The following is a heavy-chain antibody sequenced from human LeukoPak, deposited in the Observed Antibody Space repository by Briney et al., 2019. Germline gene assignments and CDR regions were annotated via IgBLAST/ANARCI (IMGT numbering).Heavy chain of an antibody. CDR1: GYTFTSYY. D-gene: IGHD6-13*01. CDR2: INPSGGST. Sequence: ASVKVSCKASGYTFTSYYMHWVRQAPGQGLEWMGIINPSGGSTSYAQKFQGRVTMTRDMSTSTVYMELSSLRSEDTAVYYCARVAALNWFDPWGQGTLVTVSS. V-gene: IGHV1-46*01. CDR3: ARVAALNWFDP. J-gene: IGHJ5*02.